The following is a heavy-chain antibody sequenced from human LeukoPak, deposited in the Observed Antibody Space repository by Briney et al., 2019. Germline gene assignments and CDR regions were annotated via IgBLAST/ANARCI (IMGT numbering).Heavy chain of an antibody. CDR1: GGPIICNY. Sequence: SETLSLTCSVSGGPIICNYWTWIPQPAGKGLEWIGRIYTSGSTNSNPSLKSRVTMSVDTPKTQFSAKLSSGTAADTAVECWARDRGPDSGSYYFEYGDWGQGITVS. J-gene: IGHJ6*01. CDR3: ARDRGPDSGSYYFEYGD. D-gene: IGHD1-26*01. V-gene: IGHV4-4*07. CDR2: IYTSGST.